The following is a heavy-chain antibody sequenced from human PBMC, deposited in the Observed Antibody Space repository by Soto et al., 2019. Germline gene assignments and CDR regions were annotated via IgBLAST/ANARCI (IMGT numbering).Heavy chain of an antibody. V-gene: IGHV3-23*01. D-gene: IGHD3-16*01. CDR3: AKDLGAYYYYYMDV. CDR1: GFTFSSYA. J-gene: IGHJ6*03. CDR2: ISGSGGST. Sequence: GGSLRLSCAASGFTFSSYAMSWVRQAPGKGLEWVSAISGSGGSTYYADSVKGRFTISRDNSKNTLYLQMNSLRAEDTAVYYCAKDLGAYYYYYMDVWGKGTTVTVSS.